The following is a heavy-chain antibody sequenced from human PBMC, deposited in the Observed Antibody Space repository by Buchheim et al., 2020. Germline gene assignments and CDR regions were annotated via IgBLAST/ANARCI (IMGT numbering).Heavy chain of an antibody. CDR3: AKVAETYRYDGMDV. V-gene: IGHV3-23*01. D-gene: IGHD3-16*02. J-gene: IGHJ6*02. CDR1: GFTFNKYV. CDR2: ISVSGGAT. Sequence: EEQLLESGGGLVQPGGSLRLSCVASGFTFNKYVISWVRQAPGQGLEWVSHISVSGGATDSADSVQGRFTISRDNFRNTVYLQMKSLRAEDTAKYYCAKVAETYRYDGMDVWGQGTT.